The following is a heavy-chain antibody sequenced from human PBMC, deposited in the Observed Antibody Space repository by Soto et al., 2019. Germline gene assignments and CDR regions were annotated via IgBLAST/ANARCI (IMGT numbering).Heavy chain of an antibody. J-gene: IGHJ4*02. D-gene: IGHD3-9*01. Sequence: QVQLQESGPGLVKPSQTLSLRCSVSGGSVSSDDYFWSWIRQPPGKALEWMGYISHSGTAYYNPSRNRRLCMSIDTTKKHFSLSLRCLTAADTATYYCARGHYDVLTGYYVRYFDYWGRGTRVTVSS. CDR3: ARGHYDVLTGYYVRYFDY. CDR1: GGSVSSDDYF. V-gene: IGHV4-30-4*01. CDR2: ISHSGTA.